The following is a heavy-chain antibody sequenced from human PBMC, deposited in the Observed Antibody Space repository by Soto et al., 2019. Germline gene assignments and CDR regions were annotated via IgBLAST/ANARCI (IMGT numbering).Heavy chain of an antibody. D-gene: IGHD5-12*01. V-gene: IGHV1-69*12. Sequence: QVQLVQSGAEVRQPASSVKVSCKTSGGTFSSYAISWVRQAPGQGLEWMGGIVPIVDTSTYAQKFQGRVTITADESTSTLYMELSTPTSDDTPVYDCVTVVASPGYPDNCGQGTLVTVSS. CDR1: GGTFSSYA. CDR2: IVPIVDTS. CDR3: VTVVASPGYPDN. J-gene: IGHJ4*02.